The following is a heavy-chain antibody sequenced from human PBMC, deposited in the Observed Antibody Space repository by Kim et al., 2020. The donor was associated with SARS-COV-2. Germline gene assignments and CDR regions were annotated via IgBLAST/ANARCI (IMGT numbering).Heavy chain of an antibody. CDR3: AAAAGGYRHFDY. D-gene: IGHD1-26*01. Sequence: NYDQNLQERVTITRDMSTSTAYMELSSLRLEDTAVYYCAAAAGGYRHFDYWGQGTLVTVSS. J-gene: IGHJ4*02. V-gene: IGHV1-58*01.